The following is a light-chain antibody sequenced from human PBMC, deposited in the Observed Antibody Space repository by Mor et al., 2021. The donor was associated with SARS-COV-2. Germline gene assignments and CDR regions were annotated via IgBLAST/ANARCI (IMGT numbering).Light chain of an antibody. V-gene: IGLV1-40*01. CDR3: QSYDASLKGVI. CDR2: DVS. Sequence: PPKLMIYDVSKRPSGVSNRFSGSKSGTSASLAITGLQAEDEADYYCQSYDASLKGVIFGGG. J-gene: IGLJ2*01.